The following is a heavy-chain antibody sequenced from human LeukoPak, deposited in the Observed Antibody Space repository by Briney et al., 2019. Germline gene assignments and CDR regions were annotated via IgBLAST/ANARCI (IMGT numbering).Heavy chain of an antibody. CDR2: INWHGDRT. V-gene: IGHV3-20*04. CDR3: ARSGYYGSGSYSDY. J-gene: IGHJ4*02. D-gene: IGHD3-10*01. Sequence: GGSLRLSCAASGFTFEDYGMSWVRQAPGKGLESASGINWHGDRTGYADSVKGRFTISRDNAKNSLYLQMNSLRAEDTALYYCARSGYYGSGSYSDYWGQGTLVTVSS. CDR1: GFTFEDYG.